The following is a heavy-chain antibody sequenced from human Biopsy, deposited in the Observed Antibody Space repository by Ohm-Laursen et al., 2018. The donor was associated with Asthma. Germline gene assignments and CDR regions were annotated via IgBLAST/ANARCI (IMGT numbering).Heavy chain of an antibody. CDR3: ARTYYDFLTGQVKDVFGV. CDR1: GYTFINFA. D-gene: IGHD3-9*01. CDR2: VNTGNGDT. J-gene: IGHJ3*01. Sequence: GASVKVSCKVSGYTFINFAIHWVRQAPGQRLEWMGWVNTGNGDTKYSQKFQGRVTITRDTSASTAYMELRSLRSEDTATYYCARTYYDFLTGQVKDVFGVWGQGTMVTVSS. V-gene: IGHV1-3*04.